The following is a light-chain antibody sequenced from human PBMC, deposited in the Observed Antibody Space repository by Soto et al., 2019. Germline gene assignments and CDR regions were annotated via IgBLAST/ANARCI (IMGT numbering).Light chain of an antibody. V-gene: IGKV3-15*01. J-gene: IGKJ1*01. CDR2: GAS. CDR1: QSIGGN. Sequence: IVMTQSPATLSVSPGERATLSCRASQSIGGNLAWYQQRPGQAPRLLIYGASTRATGIAARFSGSGSGTEFTLSISSLQSEDSAVYYCLQHSGTSPKTFGQGTKVDI. CDR3: LQHSGTSPKT.